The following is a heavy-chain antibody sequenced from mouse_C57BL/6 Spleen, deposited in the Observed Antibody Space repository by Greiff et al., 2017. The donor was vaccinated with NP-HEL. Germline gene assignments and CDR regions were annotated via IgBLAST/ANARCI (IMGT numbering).Heavy chain of an antibody. CDR1: GYTFTSYW. CDR3: ARRGVYDEYFDV. J-gene: IGHJ1*03. D-gene: IGHD2-3*01. V-gene: IGHV1-52*01. CDR2: IDPSDSET. Sequence: QVQLQQPGAELVRPGSSVKLSCKASGYTFTSYWMHWVKQRPIQGLEWIGNIDPSDSETHYNQKFKDKATLTVDKSSSTAYMQLSSLTSEDSAVYYCARRGVYDEYFDVWGTGTTVTVSS.